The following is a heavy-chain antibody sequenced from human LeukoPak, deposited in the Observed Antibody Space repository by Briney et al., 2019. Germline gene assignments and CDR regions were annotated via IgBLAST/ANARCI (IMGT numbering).Heavy chain of an antibody. Sequence: GGSLRLSCEASGFSFSGYSINWVRQAPGKGLEWVSSISPSSSYIYYADSVKGRSTISRDNAKNSLYLQMNSLRAGDTAVYYCARGRGCSSMSCYPDYWSQGTLVTVSS. CDR1: GFSFSGYS. D-gene: IGHD2-2*01. V-gene: IGHV3-21*01. J-gene: IGHJ4*02. CDR2: ISPSSSYI. CDR3: ARGRGCSSMSCYPDY.